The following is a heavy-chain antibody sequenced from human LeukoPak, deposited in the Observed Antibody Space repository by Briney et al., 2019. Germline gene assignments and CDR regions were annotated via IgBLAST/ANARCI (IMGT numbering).Heavy chain of an antibody. Sequence: GGSLRLSCAASRFTFSSYGMNWVRQAPGKGPEWVSYISGSGIKHYADSVKGRFTISRDNAKNSLYLQMNSLRVEDTAVYYCAREDTGVAFDIWGQGTTVTV. V-gene: IGHV3-48*03. CDR1: RFTFSSYG. J-gene: IGHJ3*02. CDR2: ISGSGIK. D-gene: IGHD2-8*01. CDR3: AREDTGVAFDI.